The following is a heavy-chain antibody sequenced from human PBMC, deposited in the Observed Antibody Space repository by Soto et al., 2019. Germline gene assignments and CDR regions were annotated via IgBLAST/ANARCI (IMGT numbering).Heavy chain of an antibody. CDR3: AKDAGLWFGELFGYYYYYMDV. J-gene: IGHJ6*03. CDR1: GFTFSSYA. V-gene: IGHV3-23*01. CDR2: ISGSGGST. D-gene: IGHD3-10*01. Sequence: GGSLRLSCAASGFTFSSYAMSWVRQAPGKGLEWVSAISGSGGSTYYADSVKGRFTISRDNSKNTLYLQMNSLRAEDTAVYYCAKDAGLWFGELFGYYYYYMDVWGKGTTVTVSS.